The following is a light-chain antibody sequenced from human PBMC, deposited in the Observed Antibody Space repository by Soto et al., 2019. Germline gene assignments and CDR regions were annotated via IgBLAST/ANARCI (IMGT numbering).Light chain of an antibody. V-gene: IGKV1-39*01. J-gene: IGKJ1*01. CDR2: AAS. CDR1: QSITIY. CDR3: KESNSTPHT. Sequence: DIQMTQSPSSLSPSVGDRVTITCRASQSITIYLNWYQQKPGKAPSLLIYAASSLQSGVPSRFSGSGSGTDFILTISVLQPKVFATYYGKESNSTPHTFGQGTKEDIK.